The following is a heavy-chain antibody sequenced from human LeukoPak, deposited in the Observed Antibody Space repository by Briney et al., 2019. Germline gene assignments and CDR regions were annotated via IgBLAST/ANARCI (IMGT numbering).Heavy chain of an antibody. V-gene: IGHV4-34*01. CDR2: INHSGST. CDR3: ARGGRGYSYGKNH. J-gene: IGHJ5*02. CDR1: GGSFSGYY. Sequence: SETLSLTCAVYGGSFSGYYWSWIRQPPGKGLEWIGEINHSGSTNYNPSLKSRVTISVDTSKNQFSLKLSSVTAADTAVYYCARGGRGYSYGKNHWGQGTLVTVSS. D-gene: IGHD5-18*01.